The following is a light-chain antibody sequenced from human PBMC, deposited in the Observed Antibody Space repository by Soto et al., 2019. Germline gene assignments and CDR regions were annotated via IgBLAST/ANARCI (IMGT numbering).Light chain of an antibody. CDR3: HQYDDWPPWT. Sequence: EIVMTQSPVTLSVSPRESATLSCRATQSVKNNLAWYQQRPGQAPRLLIYGASTRATGISARFSGSGSGTEFTLTISSLQSEDSAVYYCHQYDDWPPWTFGQGTKVEIK. CDR1: QSVKNN. J-gene: IGKJ1*01. CDR2: GAS. V-gene: IGKV3-15*01.